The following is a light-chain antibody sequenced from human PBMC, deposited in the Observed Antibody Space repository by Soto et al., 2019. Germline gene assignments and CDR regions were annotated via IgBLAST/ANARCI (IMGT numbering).Light chain of an antibody. CDR1: QSVSNL. Sequence: DIQMTQSPSSLSASLGDRVTITCRASQSVSNLLAWYQQKPGKAPKLLISEVSTLQPGVPSRFRGSASGTQFTLTIARLQPDDVAAYYCQQYDSYSSFGQGTKLRIK. V-gene: IGKV1-5*03. J-gene: IGKJ2*01. CDR2: EVS. CDR3: QQYDSYSS.